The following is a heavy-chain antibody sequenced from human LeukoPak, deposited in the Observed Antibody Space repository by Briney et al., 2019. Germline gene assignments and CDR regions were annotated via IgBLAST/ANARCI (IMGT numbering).Heavy chain of an antibody. CDR1: GDSFINYG. CDR2: ISVNNGDT. CDR3: AREGYTSGFPFDI. V-gene: IGHV1-18*01. Sequence: ASVKVSCKASGDSFINYGISWVRQAPGQGLEWMGWISVNNGDTNFAQKLQGRVTMTTDTSTSTAYMELRSLRSDDTAVYYCAREGYTSGFPFDIWGQGTMLTVSS. J-gene: IGHJ3*02. D-gene: IGHD6-19*01.